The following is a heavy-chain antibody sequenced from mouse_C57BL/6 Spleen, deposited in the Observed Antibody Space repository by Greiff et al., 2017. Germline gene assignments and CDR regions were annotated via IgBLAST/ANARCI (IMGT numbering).Heavy chain of an antibody. CDR3: ARDYGSGYDLDY. D-gene: IGHD1-1*01. Sequence: EVHLVESGGGLVKPGGSLKLSCAASGFTFSDYGMHWVRQAPEKGLEWVAYISSGSSTIYYADTVKGRFTISRDNAKNTLFLQITSLRSEDTAMXYCARDYGSGYDLDYGGQGTTLTVSS. V-gene: IGHV5-17*01. CDR1: GFTFSDYG. J-gene: IGHJ2*01. CDR2: ISSGSSTI.